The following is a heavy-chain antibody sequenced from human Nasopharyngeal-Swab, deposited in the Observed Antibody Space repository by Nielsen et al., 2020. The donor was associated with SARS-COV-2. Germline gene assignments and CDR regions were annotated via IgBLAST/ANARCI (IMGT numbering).Heavy chain of an antibody. J-gene: IGHJ6*02. CDR3: ARAGDIRYYYYGMDV. V-gene: IGHV4-34*01. CDR2: INHSGST. Sequence: WIRQPPGKGLEWFGEINHSGSTNYNPSLKSRVTISVDTSKNQFSLKLSSVTAADTAVYYCARAGDIRYYYYGMDVWGQGTTVTVSS. D-gene: IGHD2-21*01.